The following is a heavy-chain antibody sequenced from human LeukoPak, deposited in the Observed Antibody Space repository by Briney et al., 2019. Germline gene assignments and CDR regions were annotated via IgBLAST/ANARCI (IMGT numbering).Heavy chain of an antibody. D-gene: IGHD1-14*01. CDR3: ARSNQADDY. CDR2: INPGGSSI. V-gene: IGHV3-74*01. J-gene: IGHJ4*02. Sequence: TGGSLRLSCAASGFTFSSYWMHWVRQVPGKGLVWVARINPGGSSITYADSLKGRFTISRDNAKNTLYLQMDSLRAEDTGVYYCARSNQADDYWGQGTLVTVSS. CDR1: GFTFSSYW.